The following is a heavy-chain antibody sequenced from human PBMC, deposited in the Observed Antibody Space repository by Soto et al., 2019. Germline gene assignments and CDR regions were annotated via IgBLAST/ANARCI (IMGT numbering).Heavy chain of an antibody. CDR1: GFTLDDYA. CDR2: INWNSGSI. J-gene: IGHJ1*01. CDR3: VKDESINWYSGHFRH. Sequence: PXGSLRLSCAAAGFTLDDYAMHWVRQVPGKGLDWVSGINWNSGSIGYADSVKGRFAISRDNAKNSLHLQMNSLRAEDTAFYYCVKDESINWYSGHFRHWGQGPLVTVSS. V-gene: IGHV3-9*01. D-gene: IGHD6-13*01.